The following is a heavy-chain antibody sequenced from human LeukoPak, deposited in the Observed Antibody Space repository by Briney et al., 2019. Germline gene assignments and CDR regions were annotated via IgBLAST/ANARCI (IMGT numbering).Heavy chain of an antibody. CDR3: ARGSERLVPFDY. V-gene: IGHV4-30-2*01. CDR2: IYHSGST. Sequence: PSETLSLTCTVSGGSISSGGYYRSWLRQPPGKGLEWIGYIYHSGSTYYNPSLKSRVTISVDRSKNQFSLKLSSVTAADTAVYYCARGSERLVPFDYWGQGTLVTVSS. D-gene: IGHD6-19*01. J-gene: IGHJ4*02. CDR1: GGSISSGGYY.